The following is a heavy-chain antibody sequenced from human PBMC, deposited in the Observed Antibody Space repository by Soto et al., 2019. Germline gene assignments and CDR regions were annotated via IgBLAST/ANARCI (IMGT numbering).Heavy chain of an antibody. D-gene: IGHD3-22*01. J-gene: IGHJ3*02. CDR1: GYTFTSYD. V-gene: IGHV1-8*01. Sequence: QVQLVQSGAEVKKPGASVKVSCKASGYTFTSYDINWVRQATGQGLEWMGWMNPNSGNTGYAQKFQGRVTMTRNTSIRTAYMELSSLRSEDTAVYYCARTSDSSGNDAFDIWGQGTMVTVSS. CDR2: MNPNSGNT. CDR3: ARTSDSSGNDAFDI.